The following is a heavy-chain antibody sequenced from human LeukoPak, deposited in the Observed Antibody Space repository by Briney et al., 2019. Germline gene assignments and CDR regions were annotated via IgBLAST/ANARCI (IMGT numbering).Heavy chain of an antibody. CDR2: FDPEDGET. J-gene: IGHJ4*02. D-gene: IGHD3-3*01. CDR3: ATVPPGTYYDFWSGYGD. CDR1: GYTLTELS. V-gene: IGHV1-24*01. Sequence: GASVKVSCKVSGYTLTELSMHWVRQAPGKGLEWMGGFDPEDGETIYAQKFQGRVTMTEDTSTDTAYMELSSLRSEDTAVYYCATVPPGTYYDFWSGYGDWGQGTLVTVSS.